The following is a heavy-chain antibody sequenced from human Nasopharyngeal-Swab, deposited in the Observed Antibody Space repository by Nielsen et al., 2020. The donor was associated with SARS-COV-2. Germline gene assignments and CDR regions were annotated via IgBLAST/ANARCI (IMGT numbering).Heavy chain of an antibody. CDR3: ARDLFVWGSYRNFDY. CDR1: GCTFSSYG. D-gene: IGHD3-16*02. V-gene: IGHV1-18*04. CDR2: ISTYNGDT. J-gene: IGHJ4*02. Sequence: ASVKVSCKASGCTFSSYGISWVRQAPGQGLEWMGWISTYNGDTNYGQKFQGRVTMTTDTATNTAYMELRSLRSDDTAVYHCARDLFVWGSYRNFDYWGQGTRVTVSS.